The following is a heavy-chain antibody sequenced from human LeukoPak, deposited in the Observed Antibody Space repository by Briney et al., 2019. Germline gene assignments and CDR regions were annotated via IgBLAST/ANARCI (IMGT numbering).Heavy chain of an antibody. V-gene: IGHV4-31*03. CDR1: GGSISSSGYY. CDR2: IDYSGST. D-gene: IGHD3/OR15-3a*01. Sequence: SETLSLTCTVSGGSISSSGYYWSWIRQHPGKGLEWIGYIDYSGSTYYNPSLKSRVTISVDTSKNQFSLHLRSVTAADTAVYYCARDLGPMSQSSSRFFDLWGRGTLVTVAS. CDR3: ARDLGPMSQSSSRFFDL. J-gene: IGHJ2*01.